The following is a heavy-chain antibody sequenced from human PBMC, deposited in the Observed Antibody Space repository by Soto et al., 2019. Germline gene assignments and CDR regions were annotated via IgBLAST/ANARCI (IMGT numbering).Heavy chain of an antibody. CDR3: ARGPTIFGVVANWYGMDV. V-gene: IGHV1-8*01. J-gene: IGHJ6*02. CDR2: MNPNSGNT. D-gene: IGHD3-3*01. CDR1: GYTFTSYD. Sequence: ASVKVSCKASGYTFTSYDINWVRQATGQGLEWMGWMNPNSGNTGYAQKFQGRVTMTRNTSISTAYMGLSSLRSEDTAVYYCARGPTIFGVVANWYGMDVWGQGTTVTVSS.